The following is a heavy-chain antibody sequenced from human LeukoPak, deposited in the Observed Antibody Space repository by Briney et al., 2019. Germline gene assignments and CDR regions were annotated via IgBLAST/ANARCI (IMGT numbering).Heavy chain of an antibody. CDR2: ISSSGSTI. J-gene: IGHJ4*02. Sequence: GGSLRLSCAASGFTFSDYHMTWIRQAPGKGLEWVSYISSSGSTIYYADSVKGRFTISRDNARNSLYLHLNSLRAEDTAMYYCAREVRKGIIQLDYWGLGTLVTVSS. CDR1: GFTFSDYH. CDR3: AREVRKGIIQLDY. D-gene: IGHD3-10*01. V-gene: IGHV3-11*01.